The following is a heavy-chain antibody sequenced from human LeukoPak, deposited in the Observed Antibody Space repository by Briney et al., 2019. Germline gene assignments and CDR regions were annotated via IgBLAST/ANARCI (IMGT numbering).Heavy chain of an antibody. CDR2: IWYDGSNK. Sequence: GRSLRLSCAASGFIFSSYGMHWVRQAPGKGLEWVAVIWYDGSNKYYADSVKGRFTISRDNSKTTLYLQMNSLRAEDTAVYYCARVDSGNFNWFDPWGQGTMVTVSS. V-gene: IGHV3-33*01. D-gene: IGHD1-26*01. J-gene: IGHJ5*02. CDR3: ARVDSGNFNWFDP. CDR1: GFIFSSYG.